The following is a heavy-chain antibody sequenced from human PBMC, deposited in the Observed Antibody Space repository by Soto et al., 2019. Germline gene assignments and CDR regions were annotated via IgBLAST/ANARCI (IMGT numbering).Heavy chain of an antibody. D-gene: IGHD3-22*01. CDR3: AKATKPDVVGTRYYYYYGMDV. CDR1: GFTFSSYA. V-gene: IGHV3-23*01. J-gene: IGHJ6*02. CDR2: ISGSGGST. Sequence: GGSLRLSCAASGFTFSSYAMSWVRQAPGKGLEWVSAISGSGGSTYYADSVRGRFTISRDNSKNTLYLQMNSLRAEDTAVYYCAKATKPDVVGTRYYYYYGMDVWGQGTTVTSP.